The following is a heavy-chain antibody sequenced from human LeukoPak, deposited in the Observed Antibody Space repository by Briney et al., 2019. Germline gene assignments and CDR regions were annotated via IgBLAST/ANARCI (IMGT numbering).Heavy chain of an antibody. J-gene: IGHJ3*02. CDR1: GGSISSSSYY. CDR2: IYYSGSN. CDR3: ASGNPTSDAFDI. V-gene: IGHV4-39*01. D-gene: IGHD1-14*01. Sequence: PSETLSLTCTVSGGSISSSSYYWGWVRQPPGKGLEWNGCIYYSGSNYYNPSLKSRVTISVDTSKNQFSLKLSSVTAADTAVYYCASGNPTSDAFDIWGQGTMVTVSS.